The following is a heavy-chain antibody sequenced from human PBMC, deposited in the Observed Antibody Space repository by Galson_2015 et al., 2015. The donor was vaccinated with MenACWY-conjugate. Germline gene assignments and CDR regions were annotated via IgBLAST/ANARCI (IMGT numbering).Heavy chain of an antibody. D-gene: IGHD1-26*01. CDR2: VHHTGST. Sequence: SETLSLTCTVSGGSITSYYWNWIRQPPGKGLEWIGYVHHTGSTSYKPSLSSRVTMSVDTSNSRFSPKLSSVTAADTAVYYCARWEASLNAFEIWGRGTMVTVSS. CDR1: GGSITSYY. V-gene: IGHV4-59*01. J-gene: IGHJ3*02. CDR3: ARWEASLNAFEI.